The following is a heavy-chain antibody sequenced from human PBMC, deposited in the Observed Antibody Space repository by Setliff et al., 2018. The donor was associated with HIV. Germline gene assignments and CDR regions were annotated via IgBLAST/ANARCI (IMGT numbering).Heavy chain of an antibody. CDR3: ARGAITMVRSPYYMDV. CDR2: ISYTGGT. CDR1: GDSIRNDY. J-gene: IGHJ6*03. V-gene: IGHV4-59*01. Sequence: LSLTCTVSGDSIRNDYWTWIRQSPEKGLEWIAYISYTGGTNYNPSLKSRVTISVDTSKNQFSLKLSSVTAADTAVYYCARGAITMVRSPYYMDVWGKGTTVTVSS. D-gene: IGHD3-10*01.